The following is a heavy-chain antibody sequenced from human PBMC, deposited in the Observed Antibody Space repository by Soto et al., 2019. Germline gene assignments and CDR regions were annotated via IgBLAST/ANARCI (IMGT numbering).Heavy chain of an antibody. CDR3: ARDRAGYYTHFVY. J-gene: IGHJ4*02. D-gene: IGHD2-2*03. CDR1: RGTFTNYA. Sequence: QVYLVQSGAEVKKPGSSVKVSCKALRGTFTNYAFSWVRQAPGQGLEWMGGIMPFFGSGNYAQKFQGRINIAADESTSSVYLELTSLRSEDTAVYYCARDRAGYYTHFVYWGQGPLVTVSS. V-gene: IGHV1-69*01. CDR2: IMPFFGSG.